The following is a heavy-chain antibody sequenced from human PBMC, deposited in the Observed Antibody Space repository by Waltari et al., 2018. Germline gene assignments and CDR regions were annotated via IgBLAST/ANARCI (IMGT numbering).Heavy chain of an antibody. CDR3: ASGESDYYDSSGYYYDY. Sequence: SGFTFSSYWMSWVRQAPGKGLEWVANIKQDGSEKYYVDSVKGRFTISRDNAKNSLYLQMNSLRAEDTAVYYCASGESDYYDSSGYYYDYWGQGTLVTVSS. D-gene: IGHD3-22*01. CDR2: IKQDGSEK. CDR1: GFTFSSYW. J-gene: IGHJ4*02. V-gene: IGHV3-7*03.